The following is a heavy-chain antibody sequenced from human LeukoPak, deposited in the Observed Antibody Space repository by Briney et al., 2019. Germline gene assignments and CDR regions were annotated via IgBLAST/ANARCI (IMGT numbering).Heavy chain of an antibody. CDR2: ISSSSSYI. D-gene: IGHD3-10*01. J-gene: IGHJ4*02. V-gene: IGHV3-21*04. CDR1: GFTFSSYS. CDR3: AKCGVTMVRGVMVDY. Sequence: GGSLRLSCAASGFTFSSYSMNWVRQAPGKGLEWVSSISSSSSYIYYADSVKGRFTISRDNSKNTLYLQMNSLRAEDTAVYYCAKCGVTMVRGVMVDYWGQGTLVTVSS.